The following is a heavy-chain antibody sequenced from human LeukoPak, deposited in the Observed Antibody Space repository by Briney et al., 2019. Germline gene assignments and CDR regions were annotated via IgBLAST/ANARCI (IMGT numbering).Heavy chain of an antibody. CDR1: GDSITSTTFY. Sequence: SETLSLTCTVSGDSITSTTFYWGWIRQPPGKGLEGIGYIYYSGSTYYSPSLKSRATISVDTSKNQSSLRLSSVTAADTAVYYCARVYGDYEVPYYFDYWGQGTLVTVSS. D-gene: IGHD4-17*01. CDR3: ARVYGDYEVPYYFDY. CDR2: IYYSGST. J-gene: IGHJ4*02. V-gene: IGHV4-39*01.